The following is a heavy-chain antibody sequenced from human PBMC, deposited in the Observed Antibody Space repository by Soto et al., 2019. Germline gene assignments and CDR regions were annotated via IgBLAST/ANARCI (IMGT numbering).Heavy chain of an antibody. J-gene: IGHJ4*02. CDR1: GGSISSGDYY. V-gene: IGHV4-31*03. CDR3: ARVRTWNRKCSSSPPLYYFDY. D-gene: IGHD6-13*01. Sequence: SETLSLTCTVSGGSISSGDYYWSWIRQHPGKGLDWIGYIYYSGSTNYNPSLKSRVTISVDTSKNQFSLKLNSVTAADTAVYYCARVRTWNRKCSSSPPLYYFDYWGQGILVTLSS. CDR2: IYYSGST.